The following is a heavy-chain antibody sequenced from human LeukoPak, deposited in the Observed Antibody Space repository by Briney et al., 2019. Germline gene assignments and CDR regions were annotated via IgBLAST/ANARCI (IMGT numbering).Heavy chain of an antibody. CDR3: AREQQNSNVYYYYYYMDV. Sequence: ASVKVSCKASGYTFTSYDISWVRQAPGQGLEWMGWISAYNGNTNYAQKLQGRVTMTTDTSTSTAYMELRSLRSDDTAVYYCAREQQNSNVYYYYYYMDVWGKGTTVTVSS. D-gene: IGHD6-13*01. CDR1: GYTFTSYD. V-gene: IGHV1-18*01. CDR2: ISAYNGNT. J-gene: IGHJ6*03.